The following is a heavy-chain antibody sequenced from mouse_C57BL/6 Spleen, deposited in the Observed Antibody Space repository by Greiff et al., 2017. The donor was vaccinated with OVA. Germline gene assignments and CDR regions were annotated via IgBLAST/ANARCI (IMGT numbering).Heavy chain of an antibody. CDR3: ARGPFYYDYYWYFDV. V-gene: IGHV1-53*01. CDR2: INPSNGGT. CDR1: GYTFTSYW. Sequence: QVQLQQPGTVLVKPGASVKLSCKASGYTFTSYWMHWVKQRPGQGLEWIGNINPSNGGTNYNEKFKSKATLTVDKSSSTAYMQLSSLTSEDSAVYYCARGPFYYDYYWYFDVWGTGTTVTVSS. D-gene: IGHD2-4*01. J-gene: IGHJ1*03.